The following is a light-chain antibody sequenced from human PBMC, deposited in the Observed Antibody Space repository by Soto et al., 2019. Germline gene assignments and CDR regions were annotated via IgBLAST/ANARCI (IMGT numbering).Light chain of an antibody. V-gene: IGKV3-20*01. CDR1: QSVTSTY. CDR3: QQHGSSPFT. CDR2: GAS. J-gene: IGKJ3*01. Sequence: EIVLTQSPGTLSLSPGERATLSCRASQSVTSTYLAWYQQKPGQAPRLLIYGASTRATGIPDRFSASGSGTDFTLTISRPEPEDFAVYYCQQHGSSPFTFGPGTKVEIK.